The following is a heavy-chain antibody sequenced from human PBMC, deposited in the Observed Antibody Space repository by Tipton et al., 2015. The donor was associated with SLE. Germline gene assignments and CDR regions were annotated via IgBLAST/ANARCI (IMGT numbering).Heavy chain of an antibody. V-gene: IGHV4-34*01. J-gene: IGHJ4*02. D-gene: IGHD6-19*01. CDR2: ISHNRST. Sequence: TLSLTCAVSAGSLSGYAWGWIRQAPGKGLEWIGEISHNRSTTYNPSHKSRMTISLDTSKNQFSLKLSSVTAADMAVYYCARRSLLAVPKWGQGTLVTVSS. CDR3: ARRSLLAVPK. CDR1: AGSLSGYA.